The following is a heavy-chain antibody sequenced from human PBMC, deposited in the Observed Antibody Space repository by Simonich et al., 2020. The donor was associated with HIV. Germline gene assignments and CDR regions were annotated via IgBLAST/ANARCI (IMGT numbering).Heavy chain of an antibody. V-gene: IGHV4-34*01. Sequence: QVQLQQWGAGLLKPSETLSLTCAVYGGSFSGYYWSWIGQPPGKGLEGIGEINHSGSPNYNPSLKSRVTISVDPSKNQFSLKLSSVTAADTAVYYCARLTAGGLGEYFQHWGQGTLVTVSS. CDR2: INHSGSP. J-gene: IGHJ1*01. D-gene: IGHD6-13*01. CDR1: GGSFSGYY. CDR3: ARLTAGGLGEYFQH.